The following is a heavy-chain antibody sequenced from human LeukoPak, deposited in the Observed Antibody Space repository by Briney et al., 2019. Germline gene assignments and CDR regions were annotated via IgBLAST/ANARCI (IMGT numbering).Heavy chain of an antibody. Sequence: GGSLRLSCAASGFTFSNYAMHWVRQAPGKGLEYVSGISSNGGSTFYASSVKGRFTISRDNSKNTLYLQMNSLRAEDTAVYYCARDRFKAYGDTELGYWGQGILVTVSS. J-gene: IGHJ4*02. CDR3: ARDRFKAYGDTELGY. D-gene: IGHD2-21*02. CDR2: ISSNGGST. CDR1: GFTFSNYA. V-gene: IGHV3-64*01.